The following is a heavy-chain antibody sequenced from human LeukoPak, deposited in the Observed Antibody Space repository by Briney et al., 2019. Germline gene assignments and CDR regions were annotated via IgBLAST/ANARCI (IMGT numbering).Heavy chain of an antibody. CDR2: IYYSGST. V-gene: IGHV4-31*03. J-gene: IGHJ4*02. CDR1: GGSISSGGYY. D-gene: IGHD5-18*01. CDR3: ARDHGYSYGYFDY. Sequence: SETLSLTCTVSGGSISSGGYYWSWLRQHPETGLEWIGYIYYSGSTYYNPSLKSRVTISVDTSKNQFSLKLSSVTAADTAVYYCARDHGYSYGYFDYWGQGTLVTVSS.